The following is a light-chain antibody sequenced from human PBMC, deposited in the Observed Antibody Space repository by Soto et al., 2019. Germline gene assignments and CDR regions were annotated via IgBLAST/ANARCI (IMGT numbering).Light chain of an antibody. V-gene: IGKV3-20*01. CDR2: GAS. CDR1: QSVSKTY. CDR3: QQYGSSGP. Sequence: EIVLTQSPGTLSLSPGERATLSCRASQSVSKTYLAWYPQQPXXAPRLLIYGASHRATGIRDRFSGSGSGXDFTXXISRLEPQDFAVYYCQQYGSSGPFGQGTKVDIK. J-gene: IGKJ1*01.